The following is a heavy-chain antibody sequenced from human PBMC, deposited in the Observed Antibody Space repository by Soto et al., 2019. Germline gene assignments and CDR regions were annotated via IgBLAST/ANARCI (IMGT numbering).Heavy chain of an antibody. J-gene: IGHJ4*02. CDR1: GISFSSHS. Sequence: GGSLRLSCATSGISFSSHSMNWVRQAPGKGLEWVSSISRSRDYIYYAASVKGRFTISRDNSKNSMFLQMDSLRVEDTAVYYCVRDMYAYGFFDYWGQGILVTVSS. V-gene: IGHV3-21*06. D-gene: IGHD3-10*01. CDR3: VRDMYAYGFFDY. CDR2: ISRSRDYI.